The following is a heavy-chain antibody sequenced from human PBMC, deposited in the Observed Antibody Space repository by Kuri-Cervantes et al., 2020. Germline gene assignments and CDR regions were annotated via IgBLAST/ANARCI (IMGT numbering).Heavy chain of an antibody. V-gene: IGHV4-39*01. J-gene: IGHJ4*02. D-gene: IGHD3-22*01. Sequence: SETLSLTCTVSGGSISSSSYYWGWIRQPPGKGLEWIGSIYYSGSTYYNPSLKSRVTISVDTSKNQFSLKLSSVTTADTAVYYCARPPKRAYSSGYSYFDYWGQGTLVTVSS. CDR1: GGSISSSSYY. CDR2: IYYSGST. CDR3: ARPPKRAYSSGYSYFDY.